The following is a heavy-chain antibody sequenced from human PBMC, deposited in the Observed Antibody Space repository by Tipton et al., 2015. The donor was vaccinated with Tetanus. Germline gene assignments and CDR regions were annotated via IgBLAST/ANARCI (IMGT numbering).Heavy chain of an antibody. V-gene: IGHV4-39*01. CDR3: ARHVEQLVPYYYYYMDV. Sequence: LRLSCTVSGGSISSSSYYWGWIRQPPGKGLEWIGSIYYSGSTYYNPSLKSRLTISVDTSENQFSLKLSSVTAADTAVYYCARHVEQLVPYYYYYMDVWGEGTTVTVSS. D-gene: IGHD6-6*01. CDR1: GGSISSSSYY. CDR2: IYYSGST. J-gene: IGHJ6*03.